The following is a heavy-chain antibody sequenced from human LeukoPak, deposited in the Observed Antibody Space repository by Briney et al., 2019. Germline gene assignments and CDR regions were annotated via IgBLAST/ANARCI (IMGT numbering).Heavy chain of an antibody. J-gene: IGHJ4*02. CDR3: ARDRDYGSGSSFDY. D-gene: IGHD3-10*01. V-gene: IGHV3-72*01. CDR2: TRNKVNSYTT. CDR1: GFTLSDHY. Sequence: GGSLRLSCAASGFTLSDHYMDWVRQAPGKGLEWVGRTRNKVNSYTTEYAASVKGRFTIPRDDSKNSLYLQMNSLRAEDTAVYYCARDRDYGSGSSFDYWGQGTLVTVSS.